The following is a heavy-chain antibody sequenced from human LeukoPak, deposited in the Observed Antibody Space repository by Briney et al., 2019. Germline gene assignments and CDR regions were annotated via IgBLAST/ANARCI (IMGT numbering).Heavy chain of an antibody. J-gene: IGHJ4*02. Sequence: GESLQISCKGSGYSFTSYWINWVRQMPGKGLEWMGIIYPGDSDTRYSPSFQGQVTISADKSISTASLQWSSLKASDTAMYYCARLSAVPRGEFDYWGQGTLVTVSS. CDR3: ARLSAVPRGEFDY. D-gene: IGHD3-16*01. CDR2: IYPGDSDT. CDR1: GYSFTSYW. V-gene: IGHV5-51*01.